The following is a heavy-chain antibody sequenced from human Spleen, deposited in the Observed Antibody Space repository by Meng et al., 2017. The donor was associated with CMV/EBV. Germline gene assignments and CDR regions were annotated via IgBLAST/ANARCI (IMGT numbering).Heavy chain of an antibody. CDR2: VSASGGSI. J-gene: IGHJ1*01. CDR1: GFTFTDFA. V-gene: IGHV3-23*01. CDR3: AQGSESWYRYFQN. Sequence: CEASGFTFTDFAMNWVRQTPGRGLEWVSAVSASGGSIHYADSVKGRFTISRDFSKSTVYLQMDNLRANDSGLYFCAQGSESWYRYFQNWGQGTLVTVSS. D-gene: IGHD1-26*01.